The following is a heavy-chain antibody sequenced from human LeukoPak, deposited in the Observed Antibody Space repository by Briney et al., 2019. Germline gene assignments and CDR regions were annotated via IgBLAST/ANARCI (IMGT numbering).Heavy chain of an antibody. V-gene: IGHV3-23*01. D-gene: IGHD6-6*01. Sequence: GGSLRLSCAASGFTLSNSAMSWVRQAPGKGLEWVSGFSGPGKTYYADSVKGRFTISRDTSKSTLYLQINSLRAEDTAVYYCAKAWWSTSSGGDSFGIWGQGTMVTVSS. CDR2: FSGPGKT. CDR1: GFTLSNSA. CDR3: AKAWWSTSSGGDSFGI. J-gene: IGHJ3*02.